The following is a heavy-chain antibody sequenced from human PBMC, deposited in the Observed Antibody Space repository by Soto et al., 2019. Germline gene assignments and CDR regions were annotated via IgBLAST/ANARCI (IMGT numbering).Heavy chain of an antibody. D-gene: IGHD3-9*01. V-gene: IGHV4-34*01. J-gene: IGHJ6*02. Sequence: SETLSLTCAVYGGSFSGYYWSWIRQPPGKGLEWIGEINHSGSTNYNPSLKSRVTISVDTSKNQFSLKLSSVTAADTAVYYCARVRYFDYYGMDVWGQGTTVTVSS. CDR2: INHSGST. CDR3: ARVRYFDYYGMDV. CDR1: GGSFSGYY.